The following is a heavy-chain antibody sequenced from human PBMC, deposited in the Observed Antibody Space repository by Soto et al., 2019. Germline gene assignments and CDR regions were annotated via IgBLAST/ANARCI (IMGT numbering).Heavy chain of an antibody. Sequence: AESLKISCEASGYSFTTYWISWVPQMPGKGLEWMGAIDPRDSYTKYSPSFQGHVTISVDKSISTAYLQWNSLKASDTAIYYCAREKSDLELFNWLDPWGQGTLVTVSS. CDR3: AREKSDLELFNWLDP. CDR1: GYSFTTYW. V-gene: IGHV5-10-1*01. J-gene: IGHJ5*02. CDR2: IDPRDSYT. D-gene: IGHD1-7*01.